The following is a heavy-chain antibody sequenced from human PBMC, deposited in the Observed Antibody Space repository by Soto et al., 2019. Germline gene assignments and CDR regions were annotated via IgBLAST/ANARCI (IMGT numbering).Heavy chain of an antibody. CDR3: ATTLTTYAFDI. D-gene: IGHD4-17*01. CDR2: ISAGSDNI. CDR1: GFTFSVYN. V-gene: IGHV3-48*02. J-gene: IGHJ3*02. Sequence: GGSLRLSCAASGFTFSVYNMNWVRQAPGKGPEWVSSISAGSDNIQYADSVKGRFTISRDNARKSLYLQMNSLKDEDTAVYYCATTLTTYAFDIWGQGTMVTVSS.